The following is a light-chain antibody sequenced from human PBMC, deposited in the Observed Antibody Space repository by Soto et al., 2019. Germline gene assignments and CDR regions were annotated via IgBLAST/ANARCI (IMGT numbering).Light chain of an antibody. CDR1: QSVSSSS. CDR3: QQYGSSPPMYT. CDR2: GAS. J-gene: IGKJ2*01. Sequence: EIVWTQSPGTLSLSPGERATLSCKASQSVSSSSLAWYRQKPGQAPSLLIYGASSRSTGIPDRFSGSGSGTDFTLTISRMEPEDFAVYYCQQYGSSPPMYTFGQGTKLEIK. V-gene: IGKV3-20*01.